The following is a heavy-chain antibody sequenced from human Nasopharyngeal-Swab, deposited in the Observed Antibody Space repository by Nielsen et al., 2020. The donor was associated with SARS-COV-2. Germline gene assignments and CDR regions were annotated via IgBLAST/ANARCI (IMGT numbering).Heavy chain of an antibody. Sequence: ESLKISCAASGFTFSSYWMSWVRQAPGKGLEWVANIKQDGSEKYYVDSVKGRFTISRDNAKNSLYLQMNSLRAEDTAVYYCARDRKRVQLWLSVFDYWGQGTLVTVSS. J-gene: IGHJ4*02. CDR3: ARDRKRVQLWLSVFDY. D-gene: IGHD5-18*01. CDR2: IKQDGSEK. CDR1: GFTFSSYW. V-gene: IGHV3-7*01.